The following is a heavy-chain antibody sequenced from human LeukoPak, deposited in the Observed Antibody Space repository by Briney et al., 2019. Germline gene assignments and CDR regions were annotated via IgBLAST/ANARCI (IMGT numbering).Heavy chain of an antibody. V-gene: IGHV3-30-3*01. CDR2: ISDDGSNI. Sequence: GGSLRLSCAASGFTFSSYSMNWVRQAPGKGLEWVAVISDDGSNIYYADSVKGRFTISRDNSKNTLYLQMNSLGGEDTAVYYCARESAFDSWGQGTLVTVSS. CDR3: ARESAFDS. J-gene: IGHJ4*02. CDR1: GFTFSSYS.